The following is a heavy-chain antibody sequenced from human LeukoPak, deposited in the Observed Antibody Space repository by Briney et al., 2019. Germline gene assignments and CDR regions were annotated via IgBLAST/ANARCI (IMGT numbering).Heavy chain of an antibody. Sequence: SETLSLTCGVSGGSISSTNWWTWVRQPPGEGLEWIGEVHLSGRTNYNPSLESRVTMSVDMSENHISLKLTSVAAADTAVYYCAREGGPYRPLDYSGQGTLVTVSS. CDR1: GGSISSTNW. V-gene: IGHV4-4*02. CDR2: VHLSGRT. CDR3: AREGGPYRPLDY. J-gene: IGHJ4*02.